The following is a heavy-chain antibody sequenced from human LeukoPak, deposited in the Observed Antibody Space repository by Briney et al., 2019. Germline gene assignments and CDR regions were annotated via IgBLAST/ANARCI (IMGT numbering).Heavy chain of an antibody. CDR3: ARGRGYSSGWYLSHWYFDL. CDR2: INHSGST. Sequence: SETLSLTCDVYGGSFSGYYWSWIRQPPGKGLEWIGEINHSGSTNYNPSLKSRVTISVDTSKNQFSLKLSSVTAADTAVYYCARGRGYSSGWYLSHWYFDLWGRGTLVTVSS. CDR1: GGSFSGYY. D-gene: IGHD6-19*01. V-gene: IGHV4-34*01. J-gene: IGHJ2*01.